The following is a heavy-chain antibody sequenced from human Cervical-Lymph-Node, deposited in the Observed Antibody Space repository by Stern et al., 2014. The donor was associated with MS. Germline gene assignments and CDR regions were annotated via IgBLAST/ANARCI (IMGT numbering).Heavy chain of an antibody. CDR3: AKDRIQLWLWDY. J-gene: IGHJ4*02. CDR2: ISDDGSNE. V-gene: IGHV3-30*18. D-gene: IGHD5-18*01. CDR1: GFTFSSYG. Sequence: QVQLVQSGGDVVQPGRSLKLSCAASGFTFSSYGMHWVRQAPGKGLERVAVISDDGSNEYYADSVKGRFTISRDNSKNTLYLQMNSLRPEDTAVYYCAKDRIQLWLWDYWGQGTLVTVSS.